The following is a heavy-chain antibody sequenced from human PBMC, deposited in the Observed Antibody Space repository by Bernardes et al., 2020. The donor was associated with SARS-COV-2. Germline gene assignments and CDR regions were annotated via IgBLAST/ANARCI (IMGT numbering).Heavy chain of an antibody. CDR3: AKKYSSGWYYFDY. Sequence: GGSLRLSCAASGFTFSSYALSWVRQAPGKGLEWVSAISGSGGSTHYADSVKGRFTISRDNSKNTLYLQMNSLRVEDTAVYYCAKKYSSGWYYFDYWGQGTLVTVSS. V-gene: IGHV3-23*01. J-gene: IGHJ4*02. CDR2: ISGSGGST. D-gene: IGHD6-19*01. CDR1: GFTFSSYA.